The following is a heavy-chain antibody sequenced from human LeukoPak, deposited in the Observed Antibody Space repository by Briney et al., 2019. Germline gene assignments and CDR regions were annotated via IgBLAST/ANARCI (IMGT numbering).Heavy chain of an antibody. CDR2: ISGSGGST. J-gene: IGHJ4*02. CDR3: ARGATVTTRILDY. Sequence: GGSLRLSCAASGFTFSSYAMSWVRQAPGKGLEWVSAISGSGGSTYYADSVKGRFTISRDNAKNSLYLQMNSLRAEDTAVYYCARGATVTTRILDYWGQGTLVTVSS. CDR1: GFTFSSYA. V-gene: IGHV3-23*01. D-gene: IGHD4-17*01.